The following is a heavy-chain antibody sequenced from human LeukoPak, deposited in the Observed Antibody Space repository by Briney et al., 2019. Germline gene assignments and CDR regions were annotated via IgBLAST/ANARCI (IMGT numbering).Heavy chain of an antibody. CDR1: GFAFSSLS. Sequence: GGSLRLSCAASGFAFSSLSMAWVRQAPGKGLEWVSSISSDNYISYADSLEGRFTISRDNAEKSLSLQMHSLRAEDTAMYHCVRLGAVLQSPWRWGPKSGSAKEYYFDKWGQGALVTVST. V-gene: IGHV3-21*01. D-gene: IGHD3-16*01. J-gene: IGHJ4*02. CDR3: VRLGAVLQSPWRWGPKSGSAKEYYFDK. CDR2: ISSDNYI.